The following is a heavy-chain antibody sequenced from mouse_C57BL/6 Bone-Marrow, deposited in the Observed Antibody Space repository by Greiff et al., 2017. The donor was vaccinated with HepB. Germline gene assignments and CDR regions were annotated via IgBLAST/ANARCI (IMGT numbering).Heavy chain of an antibody. CDR3: ARPSADAMDY. CDR1: GYTFTSYW. V-gene: IGHV1-61*01. J-gene: IGHJ4*01. Sequence: QVQLQQPGAELVRPGSSVKLSCKASGYTFTSYWMDWVKQRPGQGLEWIGNIYPSDSETHYNQKFKDKATLTVDKSPSTAYMQLSSLTSEDSAVYYCARPSADAMDYWGQGTSVTVSS. CDR2: IYPSDSET.